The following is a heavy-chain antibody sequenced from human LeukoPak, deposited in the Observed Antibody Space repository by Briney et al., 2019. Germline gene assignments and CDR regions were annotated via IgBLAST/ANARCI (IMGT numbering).Heavy chain of an antibody. V-gene: IGHV4-34*01. CDR1: GGSFSGYS. CDR2: INHSGST. Sequence: NASETLSLTCAVYGGSFSGYSWTWIRQPSGKGLEWIGEINHSGSTNYNPSLKSRVTISVDTSKNQFSLKLSSVTAADTAVYYCARGWSSGWYREHYYYYGMDVWGKGTTVTVSS. J-gene: IGHJ6*04. CDR3: ARGWSSGWYREHYYYYGMDV. D-gene: IGHD6-19*01.